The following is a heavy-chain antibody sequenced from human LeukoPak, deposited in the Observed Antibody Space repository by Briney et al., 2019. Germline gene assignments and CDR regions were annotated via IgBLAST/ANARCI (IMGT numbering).Heavy chain of an antibody. CDR3: ARDREGVVPAATNWFDP. D-gene: IGHD2-2*01. J-gene: IGHJ5*02. Sequence: ASVKVSCKASGGTFSSYAISWVRQAPGQGLEWMGGIIPIFGTANYAQKFQGRVTITADESTSTAYMELSSLRSEDTAVYYCARDREGVVPAATNWFDPWGQGTLVTVSS. CDR1: GGTFSSYA. V-gene: IGHV1-69*13. CDR2: IIPIFGTA.